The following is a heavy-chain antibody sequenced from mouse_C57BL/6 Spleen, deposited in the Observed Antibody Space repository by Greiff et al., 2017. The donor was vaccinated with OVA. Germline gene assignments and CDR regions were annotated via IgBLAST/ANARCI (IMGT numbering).Heavy chain of an antibody. Sequence: VQLQQSGPELVKPGASVKISCKASGYTFTDYYMNWVKQSHGKSLEWIGDINPNNGGTSYNQKFKGKATLTVDKSSSTAYMELRSLTSEDSAVYYCARYYSNYIYAMDYWGQGTSVTVSS. J-gene: IGHJ4*01. D-gene: IGHD2-5*01. V-gene: IGHV1-26*01. CDR2: INPNNGGT. CDR1: GYTFTDYY. CDR3: ARYYSNYIYAMDY.